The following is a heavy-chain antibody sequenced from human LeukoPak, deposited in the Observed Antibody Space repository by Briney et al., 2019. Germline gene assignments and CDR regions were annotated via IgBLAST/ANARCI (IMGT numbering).Heavy chain of an antibody. D-gene: IGHD3-16*01. CDR3: ASNRLGANDAFDI. V-gene: IGHV3-53*01. J-gene: IGHJ3*02. Sequence: GGSLRLSCAASGFTVSSNYMSWVRKAPGKGLEWVSVIYSGGSTYYADSVKGRFTISRDNSKNTLYLQMNSLRAEDTAVYYCASNRLGANDAFDIWGQGTMVTVSS. CDR2: IYSGGST. CDR1: GFTVSSNY.